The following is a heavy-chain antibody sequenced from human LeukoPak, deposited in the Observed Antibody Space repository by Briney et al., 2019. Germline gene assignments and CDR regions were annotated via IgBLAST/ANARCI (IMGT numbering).Heavy chain of an antibody. Sequence: GGSLRLSCTASGFTFGDYAMSWFRQAPGEGREWVGFIRSKAYGGTTEYAASVKGRFTISRDGSKSIAYLQMNSLKTEDTAVYYCTRPFDYGDYLPFDYWGQGTLVTVSS. CDR2: IRSKAYGGTT. CDR3: TRPFDYGDYLPFDY. V-gene: IGHV3-49*01. D-gene: IGHD4-17*01. J-gene: IGHJ4*02. CDR1: GFTFGDYA.